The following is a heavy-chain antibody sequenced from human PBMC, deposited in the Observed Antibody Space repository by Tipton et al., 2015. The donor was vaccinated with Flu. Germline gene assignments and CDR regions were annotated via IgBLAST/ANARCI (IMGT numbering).Heavy chain of an antibody. J-gene: IGHJ4*02. Sequence: TLSLTCSVSGGSIRNYYWSWIRQSPGKGLEWIGYILYSGRTNYNPSLKSRVTISADTSKNQFSLKVTSVTAADTAVYYCARHKVGSGWYWDYWGQGTLVTVSS. CDR2: ILYSGRT. V-gene: IGHV4-59*08. CDR3: ARHKVGSGWYWDY. D-gene: IGHD6-19*01. CDR1: GGSIRNYY.